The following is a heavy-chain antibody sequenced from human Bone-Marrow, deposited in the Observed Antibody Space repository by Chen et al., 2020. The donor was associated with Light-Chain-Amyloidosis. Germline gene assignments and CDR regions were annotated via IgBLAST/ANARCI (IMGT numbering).Heavy chain of an antibody. CDR3: AKEMGIHNGAFDI. CDR1: NFTFAVYT. D-gene: IGHD2-8*01. CDR2: ISSSSRST. Sequence: EVHLVESGGGLVKPGGSLRLSCAGSNFTFAVYTMNWVRLTPGKGLEWVAAISSSSRSTYYADSVRGRFTTSRDNADNSLTLHMDDLRVEDTGVYFCAKEMGIHNGAFDIWGRGTVVTVSS. J-gene: IGHJ3*02. V-gene: IGHV3-21*01.